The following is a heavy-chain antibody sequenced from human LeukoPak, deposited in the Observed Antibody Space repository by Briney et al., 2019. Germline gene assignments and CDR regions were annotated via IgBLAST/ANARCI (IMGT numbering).Heavy chain of an antibody. V-gene: IGHV3-23*01. Sequence: GGSLRLSCAASGFTFSTYAITWVRQGPGKGLEWVSAIRPDGDRTYHANSVRGRFTISRDNSKDTVYLQINGLRVEDTAVYYCAREQSGTRGWYTVDYWGQGTLVTVSS. CDR1: GFTFSTYA. CDR2: IRPDGDRT. J-gene: IGHJ4*02. CDR3: AREQSGTRGWYTVDY. D-gene: IGHD6-19*01.